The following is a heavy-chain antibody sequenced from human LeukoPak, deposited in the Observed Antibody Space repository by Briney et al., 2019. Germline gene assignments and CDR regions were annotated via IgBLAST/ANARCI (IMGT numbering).Heavy chain of an antibody. Sequence: GGSLRLSCAASGFTFNSHAMNWVRQAPGKGLEWVSAISGNDGSTYYADSVKGRFTISRDNSKNTLYLQMNSLRAEDTAVYHCAKGKGYSSSSSDHWGQGTLVTVSS. CDR3: AKGKGYSSSSSDH. V-gene: IGHV3-23*01. D-gene: IGHD6-6*01. CDR1: GFTFNSHA. J-gene: IGHJ5*02. CDR2: ISGNDGST.